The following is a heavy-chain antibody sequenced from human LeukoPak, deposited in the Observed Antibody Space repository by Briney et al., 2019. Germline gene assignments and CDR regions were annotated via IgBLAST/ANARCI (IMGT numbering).Heavy chain of an antibody. Sequence: SVKVSCKASGGTFSSYAISWVRQAPGQGLEWMGRIIPILGIANYAQKFQGRVTITADKSTSTAYMELSSLRSEDTAVYYCARGSVDTGLGYWGQGTLVTVSS. D-gene: IGHD5-18*01. CDR2: IIPILGIA. CDR1: GGTFSSYA. V-gene: IGHV1-69*04. J-gene: IGHJ4*02. CDR3: ARGSVDTGLGY.